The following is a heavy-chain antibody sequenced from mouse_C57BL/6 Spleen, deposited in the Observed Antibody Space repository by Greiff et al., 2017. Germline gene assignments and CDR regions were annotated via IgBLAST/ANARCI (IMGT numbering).Heavy chain of an antibody. CDR1: GFTFSDYG. J-gene: IGHJ4*01. CDR3: ATMVTTYYYAMDY. V-gene: IGHV5-17*01. CDR2: ISSGSSTI. Sequence: EVQVVESGGGLVKPGGSLKLSCAASGFTFSDYGMHWVRQAPEKGLEWVAYISSGSSTIYYADTVKGRFTISRDNAKNTLFLQMTRLRSEDTAMYYCATMVTTYYYAMDYWGQGTSVTVSS. D-gene: IGHD2-2*01.